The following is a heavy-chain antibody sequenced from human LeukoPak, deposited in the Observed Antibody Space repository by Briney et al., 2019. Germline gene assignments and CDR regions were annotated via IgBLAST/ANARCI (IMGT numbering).Heavy chain of an antibody. V-gene: IGHV3-30*03. D-gene: IGHD3-9*01. J-gene: IGHJ3*02. CDR1: GFTFTTYG. CDR2: ISYDGTKT. Sequence: GGSLRLSCAASGFTFTTYGMHWVRQAPGEGLDWVALISYDGTKTYYSDSVKGRFTISRDSSRNTLYLQMTSLRAEDTAVYYCARGELRYFDHPAFDIWGQGTMVTVSS. CDR3: ARGELRYFDHPAFDI.